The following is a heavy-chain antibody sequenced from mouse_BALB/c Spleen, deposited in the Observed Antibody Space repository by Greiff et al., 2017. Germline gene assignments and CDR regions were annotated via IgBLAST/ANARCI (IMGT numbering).Heavy chain of an antibody. V-gene: IGHV5-6-5*01. J-gene: IGHJ3*01. Sequence: EVMLVESGGGLVKPGGSLKLSCAASGFTFSSYAMSWVRQTPEKRLEWVASISSGGSTYYPDSVKGRFTISRDNARNILYLQMSSLRSEDTAMYYCARGYYGSSYWFAYWGQGTLVTVSA. D-gene: IGHD1-1*01. CDR2: ISSGGST. CDR3: ARGYYGSSYWFAY. CDR1: GFTFSSYA.